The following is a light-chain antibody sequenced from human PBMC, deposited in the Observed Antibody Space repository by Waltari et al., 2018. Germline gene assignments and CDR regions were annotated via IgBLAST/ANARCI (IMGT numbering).Light chain of an antibody. CDR3: QHYVRLPVT. CDR2: GAS. Sequence: EIVLPQSPGTLSLSPGERATLSCRASQSVGWSLAWYQQKPGQAPRLLIYGASTRAPGIPDRFSGGGSGTDFSLTISRLEPEDFAVYHCQHYVRLPVTFGQGTKVEIK. V-gene: IGKV3-20*01. CDR1: QSVGWS. J-gene: IGKJ1*01.